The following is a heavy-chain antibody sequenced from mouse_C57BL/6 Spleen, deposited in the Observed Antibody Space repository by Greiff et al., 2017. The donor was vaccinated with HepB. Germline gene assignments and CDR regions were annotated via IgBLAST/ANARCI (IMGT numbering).Heavy chain of an antibody. J-gene: IGHJ4*01. Sequence: LKQSGAELVRPGSSVKLSCKDSYFAFMASAMHWVKQRPGHGLEWIGSFTMYSDATEYSENFKGKATLTANPSSSTAYMELSSLTSEDSAVYYCARATTGDYYAMDYWGQGTSVTVSS. CDR2: FTMYSDAT. D-gene: IGHD1-1*01. CDR1: YFAFMASA. V-gene: IGHV1-49*01. CDR3: ARATTGDYYAMDY.